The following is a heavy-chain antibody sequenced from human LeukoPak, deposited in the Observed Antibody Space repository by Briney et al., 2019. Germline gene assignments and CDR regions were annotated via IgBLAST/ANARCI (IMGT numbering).Heavy chain of an antibody. J-gene: IGHJ5*02. CDR3: ARCHYDYDFWSGYYTTLPEYNWFDP. D-gene: IGHD3-3*01. CDR2: IYPGDFDT. CDR1: GYSFTSYW. Sequence: GESLKISCKGSGYSFTSYWIGWVRQMPGKGLEWMGIIYPGDFDTRYSPSFQGQVTISADKSISTAYLQWSSLKASDTAMYYCARCHYDYDFWSGYYTTLPEYNWFDPWGQGTLVTVSS. V-gene: IGHV5-51*01.